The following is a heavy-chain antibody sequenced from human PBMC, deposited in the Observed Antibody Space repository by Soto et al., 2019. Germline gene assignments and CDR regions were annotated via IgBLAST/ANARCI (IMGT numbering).Heavy chain of an antibody. CDR2: ISRSGSS. V-gene: IGHV4-59*01. CDR1: GGSIFSDD. Sequence: SSETLSLTXTVSGGSIFSDDWTWIRQPPGKGLEWIGYISRSGSSSYAPSLKGRVTFSTDTSKNQVSLKMTYVTAADTAVYYCARGYWFDPWGPGTLVTVSS. CDR3: ARGYWFDP. J-gene: IGHJ5*02.